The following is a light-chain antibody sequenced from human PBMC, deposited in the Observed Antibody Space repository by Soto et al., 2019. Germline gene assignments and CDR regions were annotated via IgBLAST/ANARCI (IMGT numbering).Light chain of an antibody. CDR3: QQYDSYPVT. V-gene: IGKV1-16*01. CDR1: RAISNY. CDR2: AAT. Sequence: DIQMTQSPSSVSASVGDRVTMTCRASRAISNYVAWFQQKPGQAPKSLIHAATNLQSGTPSRFSGSGSGTDFSLTISSLQPEAFATYYCQQYDSYPVTFGGGTKVEIK. J-gene: IGKJ4*01.